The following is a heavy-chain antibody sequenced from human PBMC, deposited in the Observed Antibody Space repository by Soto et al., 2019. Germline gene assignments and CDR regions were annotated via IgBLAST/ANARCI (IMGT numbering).Heavy chain of an antibody. Sequence: SETLSLTCAVYGGSFSGYYWSWIRQPPGKGLEWIGEINHSGSTNYNPSLKSRVTISVDTSKNQFSLKLSSVTAADTAVYYCAGGSGWYIHQWGQGTLVTVSS. CDR2: INHSGST. CDR1: GGSFSGYY. D-gene: IGHD6-19*01. CDR3: AGGSGWYIHQ. V-gene: IGHV4-34*01. J-gene: IGHJ1*01.